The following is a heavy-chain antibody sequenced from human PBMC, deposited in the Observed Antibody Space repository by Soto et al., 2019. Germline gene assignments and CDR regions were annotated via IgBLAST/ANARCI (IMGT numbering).Heavy chain of an antibody. V-gene: IGHV4-34*01. CDR3: ARVTGRYYYGMDV. CDR1: GGSFSGYY. J-gene: IGHJ6*02. Sequence: QVQLQQWGAGLLKPSETLSLTCAVYGGSFSGYYWSWIRQPPGKGLEWIGEINHSGSTNYNPSLKSRVTISVDTTKNQFSLKLIYVTAADTAVYYCARVTGRYYYGMDVWGQGTTVTVSS. CDR2: INHSGST.